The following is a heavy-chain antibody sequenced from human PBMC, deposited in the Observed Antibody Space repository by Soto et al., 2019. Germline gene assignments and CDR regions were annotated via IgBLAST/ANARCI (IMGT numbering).Heavy chain of an antibody. CDR3: AKGRRVGQMYFDI. Sequence: EVQLLESGGGLVQPGGSLRLSCAASGFMFSSYAMSWVRQAPGKGLEWVSDISAGGGIINYADSVKGRFAISRDKSKSTLYLQMNNLRAEDTALYYCAKGRRVGQMYFDIWGQGTMVTVSS. V-gene: IGHV3-23*01. CDR1: GFMFSSYA. J-gene: IGHJ3*02. CDR2: ISAGGGII. D-gene: IGHD1-26*01.